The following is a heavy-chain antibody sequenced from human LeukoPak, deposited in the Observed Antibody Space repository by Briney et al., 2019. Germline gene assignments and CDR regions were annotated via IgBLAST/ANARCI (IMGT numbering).Heavy chain of an antibody. J-gene: IGHJ1*01. CDR1: GDSVSSDY. CDR3: AGRGQRYFRD. V-gene: IGHV4-59*08. CDR2: VYDSGTT. Sequence: SETLSLTCTVSGDSVSSDYWSWIRQPPGKRREWIGYVYDSGTTAYNPSLKSRLTISLDTSKNQFSLNLTSVTAADTAVYYCAGRGQRYFRDWGQGILVTVSS.